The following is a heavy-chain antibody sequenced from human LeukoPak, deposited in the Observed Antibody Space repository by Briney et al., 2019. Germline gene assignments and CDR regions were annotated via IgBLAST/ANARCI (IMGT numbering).Heavy chain of an antibody. V-gene: IGHV3-23*01. CDR1: GFTFSSYA. CDR3: ANSERSNWNYYFDY. D-gene: IGHD1-1*01. CDR2: ISGGGST. Sequence: GGSLRLSCAASGFTFSSYAMTWVRQAPGKGLEWVSTISGGGSTYYADSVKGRFTISRDNSKNTLYLQVNSLRAEDTAVYYCANSERSNWNYYFDYWGQGALVTVSS. J-gene: IGHJ4*02.